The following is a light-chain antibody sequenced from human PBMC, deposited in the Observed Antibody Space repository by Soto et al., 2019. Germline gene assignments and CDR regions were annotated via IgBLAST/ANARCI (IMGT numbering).Light chain of an antibody. CDR3: LQYNNYPRT. Sequence: DIQMTQSPSSLAASVGDRVTIACRARQGIRNDLGWYQQKPGKAPKRLIYLASNFESGVPSSFSGSGSCTGFTLTISSLQPEDVANYYGLQYNNYPRTFGGGTKVEIK. V-gene: IGKV1-17*01. J-gene: IGKJ4*01. CDR1: QGIRND. CDR2: LAS.